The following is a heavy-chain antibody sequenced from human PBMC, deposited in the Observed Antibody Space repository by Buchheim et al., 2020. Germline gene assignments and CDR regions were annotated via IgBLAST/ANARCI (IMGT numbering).Heavy chain of an antibody. Sequence: QVQLQQWGAGLLKPSETLSLTCAVYGGSFSGYYWSWIRQPPGKGLEWIGDINHSGSTKYNSSLKSRVTISVDTSKHQFSPMLSSVTAADTAVYYCARGPHPITVIVVVTYFDYWGQGTL. V-gene: IGHV4-34*01. D-gene: IGHD3-22*01. CDR3: ARGPHPITVIVVVTYFDY. CDR1: GGSFSGYY. J-gene: IGHJ4*02. CDR2: INHSGST.